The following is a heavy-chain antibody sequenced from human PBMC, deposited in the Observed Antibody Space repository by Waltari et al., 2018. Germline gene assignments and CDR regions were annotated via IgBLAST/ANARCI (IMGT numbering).Heavy chain of an antibody. Sequence: QVQLVQSGAEVKKPGASVKVSCKASGYTFTSYAMHWVRQAPGQRLEWMGWINAGNGNTKYSQKFQGRVTITRDTSASTAYMELSSLRSEDTAVYYCATRIAAAGAFDIWGQGTMVTVSS. CDR1: GYTFTSYA. J-gene: IGHJ3*02. CDR3: ATRIAAAGAFDI. V-gene: IGHV1-3*01. D-gene: IGHD6-13*01. CDR2: INAGNGNT.